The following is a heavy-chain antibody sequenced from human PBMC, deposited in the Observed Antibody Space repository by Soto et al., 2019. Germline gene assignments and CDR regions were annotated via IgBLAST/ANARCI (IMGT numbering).Heavy chain of an antibody. CDR3: AMDLYGGSSRFDY. CDR1: GFTFSNNG. D-gene: IGHD2-15*01. J-gene: IGHJ4*02. CDR2: ISSDGSKK. Sequence: QVQLVESGGGVVQPGRSLRLSCVASGFTFSNNGIHWVRQAPGKGLEWVSVISSDGSKKYYADSVKGRFTISRDNSKNTLYLQMNSLRAEDTAVYYCAMDLYGGSSRFDYWGQGTVVSVPS. V-gene: IGHV3-30*03.